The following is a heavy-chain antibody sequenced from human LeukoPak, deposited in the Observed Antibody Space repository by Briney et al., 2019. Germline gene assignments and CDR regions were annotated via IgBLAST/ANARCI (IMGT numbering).Heavy chain of an antibody. CDR1: GFTFSSYS. CDR3: ARDPGPRPGGY. J-gene: IGHJ4*02. D-gene: IGHD2-15*01. V-gene: IGHV3-21*01. CDR2: ISSSSSYI. Sequence: GGSLRLSCAASGFTFSSYSMNWVSQAPGKRLEWVSSISSSSSYIYYADSVKGRFTISRDNAKNSLYLQMNSLRAEDTAVYYCARDPGPRPGGYWGQGTLVTVSS.